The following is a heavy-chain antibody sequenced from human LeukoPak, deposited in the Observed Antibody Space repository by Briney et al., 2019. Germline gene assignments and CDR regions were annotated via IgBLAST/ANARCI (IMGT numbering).Heavy chain of an antibody. Sequence: GGSLRLSCAASGFTFSSYAMSWVRQAPGEGLEWVTAISGDGASTYYADSVKGRFTFSRDNSKNTLYLQMNSLRAEDTAVYYCARDPLWPPRGYYFDYWGQGTLVTISS. CDR1: GFTFSSYA. CDR3: ARDPLWPPRGYYFDY. J-gene: IGHJ4*02. CDR2: ISGDGAST. V-gene: IGHV3-23*01. D-gene: IGHD2-21*01.